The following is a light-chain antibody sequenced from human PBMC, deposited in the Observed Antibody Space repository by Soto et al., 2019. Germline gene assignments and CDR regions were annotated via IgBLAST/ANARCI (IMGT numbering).Light chain of an antibody. CDR3: CSYAGRYTSVV. CDR1: SSDVGGYNY. V-gene: IGLV2-11*01. CDR2: DVS. J-gene: IGLJ2*01. Sequence: QSVLTQPRSVSGSPGQSVTISCTGTSSDVGGYNYVSWYQQHPGKAPKLMSYDVSKRPSGVPDRFSGSKSGNTASLPISGLQAEDEADYYCCSYAGRYTSVVFGGGTQLTVL.